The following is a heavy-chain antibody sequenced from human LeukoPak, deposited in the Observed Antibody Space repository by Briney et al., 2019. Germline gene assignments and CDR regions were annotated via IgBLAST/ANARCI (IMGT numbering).Heavy chain of an antibody. CDR2: IGTAGDT. CDR3: ARASGNSAEFDY. Sequence: PGGSLRLSCAACEFTFSSYDMHWVRQTTGKSLERVSTIGTAGDTYYPGSVKGQFTISRDNAKNSLYLQMNSLRAEDTAVYYCARASGNSAEFDYWGQGTLVTVSS. CDR1: EFTFSSYD. D-gene: IGHD4-23*01. J-gene: IGHJ4*02. V-gene: IGHV3-13*03.